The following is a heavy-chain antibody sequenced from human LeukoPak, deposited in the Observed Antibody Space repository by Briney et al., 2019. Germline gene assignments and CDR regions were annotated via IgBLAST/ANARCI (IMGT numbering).Heavy chain of an antibody. D-gene: IGHD5-18*01. J-gene: IGHJ4*02. Sequence: GGSLRLSCAASGFTFSSYSMNWVRQAPGKGLEWASYISTSSTTIDYADSVKGRFTISRDNAKNSLYLQMDSLRAEDMAVYYCARDSSYAFDYWGQGTLVTVSS. V-gene: IGHV3-48*01. CDR2: ISTSSTTI. CDR1: GFTFSSYS. CDR3: ARDSSYAFDY.